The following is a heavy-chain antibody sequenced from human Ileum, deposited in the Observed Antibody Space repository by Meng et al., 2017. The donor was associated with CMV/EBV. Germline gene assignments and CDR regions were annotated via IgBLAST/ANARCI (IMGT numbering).Heavy chain of an antibody. V-gene: IGHV4-31*02. Sequence: MSSGGYYWSWIRQHPGKGLEWIGSIYYSGSTYYNPSLMSRGTISVDTSKNQFSLKLSSVTAADTAVYYCARGLGYCSGGTCSPLDYWGQGTLVTVSS. CDR2: IYYSGST. CDR3: ARGLGYCSGGTCSPLDY. CDR1: MSSGGYY. J-gene: IGHJ4*02. D-gene: IGHD2-15*01.